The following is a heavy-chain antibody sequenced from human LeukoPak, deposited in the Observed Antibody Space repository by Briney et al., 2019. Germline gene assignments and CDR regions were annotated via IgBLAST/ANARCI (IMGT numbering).Heavy chain of an antibody. CDR3: ARTPEGDFWSGYYQFDY. Sequence: GGSLRLSCAAPGFTFSIYSMNWVRQAPGKGLEWVSSIGGTSSSLYYAESVKGRFTISRDNAKNTLYLQMNSLRTEDTAVYYCARTPEGDFWSGYYQFDYWGQGTLVTVSS. CDR1: GFTFSIYS. V-gene: IGHV3-21*06. J-gene: IGHJ4*02. D-gene: IGHD3-3*01. CDR2: IGGTSSSL.